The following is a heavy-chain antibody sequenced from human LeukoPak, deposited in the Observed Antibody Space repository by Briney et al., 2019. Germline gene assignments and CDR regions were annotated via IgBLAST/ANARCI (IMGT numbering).Heavy chain of an antibody. J-gene: IGHJ4*02. CDR3: TRTGYGSRSIVLVDY. CDR2: IRSKAYGGTT. Sequence: GGPLRLSCTASGFTFGDYTMSWFRQAPGKRLEWVGFIRSKAYGGTTEYAASVKGRFTISRDDSKSIAYLQMNSLKSEDTAVYYWTRTGYGSRSIVLVDYWGQGTLVTVSS. V-gene: IGHV3-49*03. D-gene: IGHD3-10*01. CDR1: GFTFGDYT.